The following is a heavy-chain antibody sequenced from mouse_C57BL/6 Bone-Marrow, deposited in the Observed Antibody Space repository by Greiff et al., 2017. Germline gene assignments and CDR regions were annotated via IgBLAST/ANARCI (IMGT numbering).Heavy chain of an antibody. D-gene: IGHD2-10*01. CDR1: GYTFPSYW. Sequence: QVQLQQPGAELVKPGASVKMSCTASGYTFPSYWITWVKQRPGQGLEWIGDIYPGSGSTNYNEKFKSKATLTVDTSSSTAYMQLSSLTSEDSAVYYCARSAYYGNGGVFDYWGQGTTLTVSS. V-gene: IGHV1-55*01. CDR2: IYPGSGST. CDR3: ARSAYYGNGGVFDY. J-gene: IGHJ2*01.